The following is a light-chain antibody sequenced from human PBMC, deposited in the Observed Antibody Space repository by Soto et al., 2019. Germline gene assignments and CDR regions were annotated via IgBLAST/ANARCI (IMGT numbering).Light chain of an antibody. CDR3: QQYGSPTWT. CDR1: QSVSSSY. CDR2: GAS. Sequence: ESVLTQSPGTLSLSPGERATLSCRASQSVSSSYLAWYQQKPGQAPRLLIYGASSRATGIPDRFSGSGSGTDFTLTISRLEPEDFAVYYCQQYGSPTWTFGQGTKVDIK. J-gene: IGKJ1*01. V-gene: IGKV3-20*01.